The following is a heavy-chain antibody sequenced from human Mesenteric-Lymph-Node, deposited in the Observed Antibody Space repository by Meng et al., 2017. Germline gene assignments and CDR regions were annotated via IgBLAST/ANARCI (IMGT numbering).Heavy chain of an antibody. Sequence: GESLKISCAASGFTFGDYAMHWVRRAPGKGLEWVSTVSGSGGDTYYADSVKGRFTFSRDNSKNTLSLQMNSLRAEDTAVYYCAKDRVVRGIMGAFDMWGQGTMVTVSS. V-gene: IGHV3-23*01. J-gene: IGHJ3*02. D-gene: IGHD3-10*01. CDR2: VSGSGGDT. CDR1: GFTFGDYA. CDR3: AKDRVVRGIMGAFDM.